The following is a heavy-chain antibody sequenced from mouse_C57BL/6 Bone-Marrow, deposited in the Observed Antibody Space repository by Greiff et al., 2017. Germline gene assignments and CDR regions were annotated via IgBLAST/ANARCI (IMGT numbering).Heavy chain of an antibody. CDR2: ILPGSGST. Sequence: LVESGASVKLSCKATGYTFTGYWIEWVKQRPGHGLEWIGEILPGSGSTNYNETFKGKATFTADTSSTTSYMPLSSLTTEDSALYYCARSCSSYLYFDVCGTGTTVTVSS. CDR1: GYTFTGYW. CDR3: ARSCSSYLYFDV. V-gene: IGHV1-9*01. D-gene: IGHD1-1*01. J-gene: IGHJ1*03.